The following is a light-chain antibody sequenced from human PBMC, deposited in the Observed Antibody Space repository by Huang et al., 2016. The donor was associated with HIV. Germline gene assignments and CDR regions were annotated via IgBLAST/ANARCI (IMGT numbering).Light chain of an antibody. J-gene: IGKJ4*01. V-gene: IGKV3-15*01. CDR2: GSS. Sequence: EIVMTQSPATLSLSPGQRVTLSCRANRSVSTNLAWYQQRHGQAPRLLIYGSSTRAPGIPARFSGSGSGTDFSLTISSLQSEDFALYYCHQYNNWLLSFGGGTRV. CDR1: RSVSTN. CDR3: HQYNNWLLS.